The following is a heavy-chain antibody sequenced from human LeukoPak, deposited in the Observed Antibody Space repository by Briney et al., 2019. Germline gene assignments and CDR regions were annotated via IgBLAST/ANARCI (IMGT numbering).Heavy chain of an antibody. V-gene: IGHV1-18*01. J-gene: IGHJ6*02. CDR1: GYTFTSYG. D-gene: IGHD4-17*01. CDR3: AREVTVTTGIGYYYYGMDV. CDR2: ISAYNVNT. Sequence: SVKVSCEASGYTFTSYGISWVRQAPGQGLEWMGWISAYNVNTNYAQKLQGRVTMTTDTSTSTAYMELRSLRSDDTAVYYCAREVTVTTGIGYYYYGMDVWGQGTTVTVS.